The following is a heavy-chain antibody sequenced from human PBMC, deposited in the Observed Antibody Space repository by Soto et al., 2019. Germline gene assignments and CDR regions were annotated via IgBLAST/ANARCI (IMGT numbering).Heavy chain of an antibody. Sequence: QITLKESGPTLVRPTETLTLMCTFSGFSLSTNGVGVGWIRQPPGKALEWLALIYWNDDKRYSPSLKSRLTITKDTSNNQVVLTMTNVDPVDTGTYYCAREGAIVPRFFDPWGQGTRVTVSS. CDR1: GFSLSTNGVG. J-gene: IGHJ5*02. CDR3: AREGAIVPRFFDP. D-gene: IGHD1-26*01. CDR2: IYWNDDK. V-gene: IGHV2-5*01.